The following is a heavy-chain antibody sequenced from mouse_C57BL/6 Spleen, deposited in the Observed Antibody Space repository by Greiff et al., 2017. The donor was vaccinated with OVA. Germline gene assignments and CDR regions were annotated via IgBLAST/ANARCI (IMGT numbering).Heavy chain of an antibody. CDR2: IDPADGDT. J-gene: IGHJ3*01. CDR3: AIYYYGSKGFAY. D-gene: IGHD1-1*01. Sequence: VQLQQSGAELVKPGASVKLSCTASGFHITDYYMHWVKPRTEQGLDFIGRIDPADGDTKYAPRFQGKATITADPSSNTAYLQLSSLTSEDAAVYYCAIYYYGSKGFAYWGQGTLVTVSA. CDR1: GFHITDYY. V-gene: IGHV14-2*01.